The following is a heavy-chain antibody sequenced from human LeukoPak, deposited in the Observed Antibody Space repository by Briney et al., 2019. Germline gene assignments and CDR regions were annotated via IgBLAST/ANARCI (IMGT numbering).Heavy chain of an antibody. V-gene: IGHV4-59*12. J-gene: IGHJ4*02. CDR2: IYYSGST. D-gene: IGHD6-6*01. CDR3: AGLPALGNIAAIRRFDY. CDR1: GGSISSYY. Sequence: PSETLSLTCTVSGGSISSYYWSWIRQPPGKGLEWIGYIYYSGSTNYNPSLKSRVTISVDTSKNQFSLKLSSVTAADTAVYYCAGLPALGNIAAIRRFDYWGQGTLVTVSS.